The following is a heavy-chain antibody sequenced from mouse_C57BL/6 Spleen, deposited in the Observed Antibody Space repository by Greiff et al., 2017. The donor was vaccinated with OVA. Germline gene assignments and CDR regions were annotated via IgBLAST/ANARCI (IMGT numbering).Heavy chain of an antibody. CDR1: GYSFSSYW. CDR3: ARADGYRYFDD. J-gene: IGHJ2*01. D-gene: IGHD2-3*01. V-gene: IGHV1-80*01. CDR2: FYPGDGDP. Sequence: QVQLQQSGAELVKPGASVPLSCKASGYSFSSYWMNWVKQRPGQGLEWIGQFYPGDGDPNYNGKFKGKATLTAVNSSSTAYMQLSSLTSEDSAVYFCARADGYRYFDDWGEGTTLTGSS.